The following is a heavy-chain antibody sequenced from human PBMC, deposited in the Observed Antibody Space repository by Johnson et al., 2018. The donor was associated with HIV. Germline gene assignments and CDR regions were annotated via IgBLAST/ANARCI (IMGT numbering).Heavy chain of an antibody. V-gene: IGHV3-9*01. Sequence: VQLVESGGGLVQPGRSLRLSCAASGFTFDDYAMHWVRQAPGKGLEWVSGINWNGGSTGYAESVKGRFTISRDNAKNSLYLQMNSLRAEDTALYYCARDCNKPGNAFDIWGQGTMVTVSS. CDR1: GFTFDDYA. CDR3: ARDCNKPGNAFDI. CDR2: INWNGGST. J-gene: IGHJ3*02.